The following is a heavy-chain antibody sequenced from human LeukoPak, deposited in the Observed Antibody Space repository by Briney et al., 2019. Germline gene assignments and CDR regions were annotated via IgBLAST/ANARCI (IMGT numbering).Heavy chain of an antibody. CDR3: AKARITMVRGVQAYFDY. D-gene: IGHD3-10*01. CDR1: GFTFSSYA. Sequence: GGSLRLSCAASGFTFSSYAMSWVRQAPGKGLEWVSAISGSGGSTHYADSVKGRFTISRDNSKNTLYLQMNSLRAEDTAVYYCAKARITMVRGVQAYFDYWGQGTLVTVSS. J-gene: IGHJ4*02. CDR2: ISGSGGST. V-gene: IGHV3-23*01.